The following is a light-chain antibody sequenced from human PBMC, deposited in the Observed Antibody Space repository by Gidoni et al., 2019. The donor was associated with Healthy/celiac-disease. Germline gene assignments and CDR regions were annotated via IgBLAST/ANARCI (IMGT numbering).Light chain of an antibody. Sequence: EIVLTQSPGTLSLSPGERTTLSCRASQSVSSSYLSWYQPKPGQAPRRLIYGASSRATGIPDRFSGSGSGTDFTLTISRLEPEDFAVYYCQQYGSSPWTFGQXTKVEIK. CDR1: QSVSSSY. J-gene: IGKJ1*01. CDR3: QQYGSSPWT. V-gene: IGKV3-20*01. CDR2: GAS.